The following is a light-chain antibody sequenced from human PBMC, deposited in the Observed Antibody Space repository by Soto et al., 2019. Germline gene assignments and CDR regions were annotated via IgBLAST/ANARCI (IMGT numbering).Light chain of an antibody. V-gene: IGLV2-8*01. Sequence: QSALTQPASVSGSPGQSITISCTGTSSDVGGYNYVSWYQQHPGKAPKLIIYEVGERPSGVPDRFSGSKSGNTASLTVSGLQAEDEADYYCCSYAGGKNFVFGTGTKVTV. CDR2: EVG. CDR3: CSYAGGKNFV. J-gene: IGLJ1*01. CDR1: SSDVGGYNY.